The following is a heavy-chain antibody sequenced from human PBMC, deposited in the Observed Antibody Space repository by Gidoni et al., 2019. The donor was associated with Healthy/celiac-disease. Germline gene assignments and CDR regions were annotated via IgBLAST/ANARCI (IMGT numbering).Heavy chain of an antibody. J-gene: IGHJ4*02. D-gene: IGHD4-17*01. Sequence: SRVTISVDTSKNQFSLKLSSVTAADTAVYYCARVGMTTVNYFDYWGQGTLVTVSS. CDR3: ARVGMTTVNYFDY. V-gene: IGHV4-34*01.